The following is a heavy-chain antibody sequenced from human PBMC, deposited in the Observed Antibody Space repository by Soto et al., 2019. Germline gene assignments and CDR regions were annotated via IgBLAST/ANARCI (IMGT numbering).Heavy chain of an antibody. D-gene: IGHD1-1*01. V-gene: IGHV5-10-1*03. J-gene: IGHJ6*02. CDR3: AVPREGNAVDYGMDV. CDR2: IDPSDSYT. CDR1: GYSFTSYW. Sequence: EVQLVQSGAEVKKPGESLRISCKGSGYSFTSYWISWVRQMPGKGLEWMGRIDPSDSYTNYSPSFQGHVTISADKSISTAYLQWSSLKASDTAMYYCAVPREGNAVDYGMDVWGQGTTVTVSS.